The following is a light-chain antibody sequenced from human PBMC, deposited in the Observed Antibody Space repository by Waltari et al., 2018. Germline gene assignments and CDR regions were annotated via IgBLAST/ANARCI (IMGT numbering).Light chain of an antibody. J-gene: IGLJ3*02. CDR1: NSDVGAYQY. CDR3: SSYTTSATWV. Sequence: QSALTQPASVSGSPGQSITISCTGTNSDVGAYQYVSWYQQNTGKDTKLIIFDVSRRPSGVAYRFSGSKSGSTASLTISGLQAGDEADYYCSSYTTSATWVFGGGTRVAVL. V-gene: IGLV2-14*03. CDR2: DVS.